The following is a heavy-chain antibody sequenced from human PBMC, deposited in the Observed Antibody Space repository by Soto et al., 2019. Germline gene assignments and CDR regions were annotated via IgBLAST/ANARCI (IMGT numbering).Heavy chain of an antibody. CDR2: ISSSSSTI. V-gene: IGHV3-48*02. D-gene: IGHD4-17*01. Sequence: GGSLRLSCAASGFTFSGYSMNWIRQAKGKGLEWVSYISSSSSTIYYADSVKGRFTISRDNAKNSLYPQMNSLRDEDTAVYYCARDRDYGDYVDYFDYWGQGTLVTV. CDR3: ARDRDYGDYVDYFDY. CDR1: GFTFSGYS. J-gene: IGHJ4*02.